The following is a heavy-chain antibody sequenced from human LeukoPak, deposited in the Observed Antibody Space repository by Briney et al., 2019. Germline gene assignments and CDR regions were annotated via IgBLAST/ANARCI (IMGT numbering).Heavy chain of an antibody. CDR2: VSYDGSNK. CDR1: GFAISTYG. V-gene: IGHV3-30*18. D-gene: IGHD6-13*01. Sequence: GGSLRLSCAASGFAISTYGMNWVRQAPGKGLEWVAVVSYDGSNKYYADSVKGRFTISRDNSKNTLYLQVNSLRAENTAMYYCAKHTGQTALSAAGAFHYWGQGTLVTVSS. CDR3: AKHTGQTALSAAGAFHY. J-gene: IGHJ4*02.